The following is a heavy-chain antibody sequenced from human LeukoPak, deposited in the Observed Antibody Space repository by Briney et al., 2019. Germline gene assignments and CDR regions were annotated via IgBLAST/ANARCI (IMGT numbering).Heavy chain of an antibody. J-gene: IGHJ4*02. D-gene: IGHD3-10*01. V-gene: IGHV3-30*04. CDR2: ISYDGSNK. CDR3: ARGLYGSGTVNSY. CDR1: GFTFSSYA. Sequence: GRSLRLSCAASGFTFSSYAMHWVRQAPGKGLEWVAVISYDGSNKYYADSVKGRFTISRDNSKNTLYLQMNSLRAEDTAVYYCARGLYGSGTVNSYWGQGTLVTVSS.